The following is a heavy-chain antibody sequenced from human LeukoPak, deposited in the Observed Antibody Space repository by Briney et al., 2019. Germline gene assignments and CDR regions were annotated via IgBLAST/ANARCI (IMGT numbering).Heavy chain of an antibody. CDR2: ISSSSSYI. V-gene: IGHV3-21*01. J-gene: IGHJ4*02. Sequence: GGSLRLSCAASGFTFSSYSMNWVRQAPGKGLEWVSSISSSSSYIYYADSVKGRFTISRDNAKNSLYLQMNSLRAEDTAVYYCARERRRYYDSSGYIDHWGQGTLVTVSS. CDR3: ARERRRYYDSSGYIDH. CDR1: GFTFSSYS. D-gene: IGHD3-22*01.